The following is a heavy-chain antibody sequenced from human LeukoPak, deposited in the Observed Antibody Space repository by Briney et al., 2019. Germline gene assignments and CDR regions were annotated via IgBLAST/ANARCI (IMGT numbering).Heavy chain of an antibody. D-gene: IGHD2-15*01. CDR1: GFSFRSYW. J-gene: IGHJ4*02. CDR3: ASDRGWFQFDY. Sequence: GGSLRLSCAASGFSFRSYWMTWVRQAPGKGLEWVAMINPDGSEQYYVDSVKGRFTISRDNAKTPLYLQMNSLTAEDTAVYYCASDRGWFQFDYWGQGALVTVSS. CDR2: INPDGSEQ. V-gene: IGHV3-7*05.